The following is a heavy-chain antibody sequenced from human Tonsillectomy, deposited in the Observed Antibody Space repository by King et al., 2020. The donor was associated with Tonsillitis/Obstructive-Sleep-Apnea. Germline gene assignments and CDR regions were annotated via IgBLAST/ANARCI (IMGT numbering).Heavy chain of an antibody. CDR1: GFTFNNAW. D-gene: IGHD3-3*01. Sequence: VQLVESGGGMVKPGGSLRLSCAASGFTFNNAWMNWVRQAPGKGLEWVGRFKSKTDGGTTDYAAPVKGRFTISRNDSKNTLYLQMNSLKTEDTAVYYCTAEAGYDFWSGYSFFDYWGQGTLVTGAS. V-gene: IGHV3-15*07. CDR2: FKSKTDGGTT. J-gene: IGHJ4*02. CDR3: TAEAGYDFWSGYSFFDY.